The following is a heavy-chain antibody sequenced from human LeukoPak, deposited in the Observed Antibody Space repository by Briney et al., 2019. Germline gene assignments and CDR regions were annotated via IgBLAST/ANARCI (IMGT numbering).Heavy chain of an antibody. CDR3: ARERDIVVVPAGIDP. CDR1: GFTFSSYA. CDR2: ISYDGSNK. D-gene: IGHD2-2*01. Sequence: PGRSLRLSCAASGFTFSSYAMHWVRQAPGKGLEWVAVISYDGSNKYYADSVKGRFTISRDNSKNTLYLQMNSLRAEDTAVYYCARERDIVVVPAGIDPWGQGTLVTVSS. J-gene: IGHJ5*02. V-gene: IGHV3-30-3*01.